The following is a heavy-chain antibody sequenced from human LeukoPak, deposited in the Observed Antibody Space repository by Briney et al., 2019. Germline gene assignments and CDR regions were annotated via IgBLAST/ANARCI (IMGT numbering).Heavy chain of an antibody. CDR1: GCTIATHP. CDR2: IIPFFGTP. J-gene: IGHJ6*03. CDR3: ATPRRPADYYYFYMDV. Sequence: SVKVSCKASGCTIATHPITWVRQAPGHGLEWMGKIIPFFGTPNYAQKFQDRVTITANTSTNTAYLELLSLTSEDAAVYYCATPRRPADYYYFYMDVWGKGTTLTVSS. V-gene: IGHV1-69*06.